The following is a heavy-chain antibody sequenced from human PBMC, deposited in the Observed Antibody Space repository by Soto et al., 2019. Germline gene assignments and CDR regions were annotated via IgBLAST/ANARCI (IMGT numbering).Heavy chain of an antibody. CDR2: IIPIFGTA. V-gene: IGHV1-69*13. CDR1: GGTFSIYA. J-gene: IGHJ4*02. Sequence: SVKVSCKASGGTFSIYAISWVRQAPGQGLEWMGGIIPIFGTANYAQKFQGRVTITADESTSTAYMELSSLRSEDTAVYYCATEHPRGWELRYYFDYWGQGTLVTVSS. D-gene: IGHD1-26*01. CDR3: ATEHPRGWELRYYFDY.